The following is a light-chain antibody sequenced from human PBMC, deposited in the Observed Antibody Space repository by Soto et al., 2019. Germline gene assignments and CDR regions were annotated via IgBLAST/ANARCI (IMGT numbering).Light chain of an antibody. CDR1: QSVSTY. Sequence: DIQMTQFPSSLSASAGERVTITCRASQSVSTYLSWYVQEPGSAPKLLIYGVSKLESGIAPRFTGSGLATEFTRTINSLQPEDFAVYFCQQTYMVPYTFGQGTKVEI. CDR2: GVS. J-gene: IGKJ2*01. CDR3: QQTYMVPYT. V-gene: IGKV1-39*01.